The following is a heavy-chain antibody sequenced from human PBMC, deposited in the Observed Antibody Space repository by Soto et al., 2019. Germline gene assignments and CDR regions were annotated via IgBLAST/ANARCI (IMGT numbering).Heavy chain of an antibody. CDR2: ITPYNGNT. J-gene: IGHJ5*02. V-gene: IGHV1-18*04. CDR1: GYTFTNYD. D-gene: IGHD3-10*02. Sequence: GASVKVSCKTSGYTFTNYDVTWVRQAPGRGLEWMGWITPYNGNTHYAPHLQGRITLATDTSTNTAYLDLTNLTSDDTAMYYCARVVPGAVPWFDPWGLGTPVTVSS. CDR3: ARVVPGAVPWFDP.